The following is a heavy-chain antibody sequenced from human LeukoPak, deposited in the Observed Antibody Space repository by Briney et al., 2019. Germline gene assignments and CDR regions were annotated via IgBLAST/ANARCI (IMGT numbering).Heavy chain of an antibody. J-gene: IGHJ4*02. CDR2: INDSSRRTI. CDR1: GITFSTYS. CDR3: ARCVSSSYYIDY. Sequence: PGGSLRLSCAASGITFSTYSMNCVRQAPGKGLEWVSYINDSSRRTIYYADSVKGRCTISRDNAKNSLYLQMNSLRDEDTAVYYCARCVSSSYYIDYWGQGTLVTVSS. V-gene: IGHV3-48*02. D-gene: IGHD3-22*01.